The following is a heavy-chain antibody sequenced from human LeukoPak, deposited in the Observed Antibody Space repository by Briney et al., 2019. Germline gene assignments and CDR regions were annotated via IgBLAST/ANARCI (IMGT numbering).Heavy chain of an antibody. Sequence: GGSLRLSCAASGLTFSSYAMSWVRQAPGKGLEWVSAISGSGGSTYYADSVKGRFTISRDNSKNTLYLQMNSLRAEDTAVYYCAKASLSGIAAAGPSNYWGQGTLVTVSS. CDR1: GLTFSSYA. D-gene: IGHD6-13*01. CDR3: AKASLSGIAAAGPSNY. V-gene: IGHV3-23*01. CDR2: ISGSGGST. J-gene: IGHJ4*02.